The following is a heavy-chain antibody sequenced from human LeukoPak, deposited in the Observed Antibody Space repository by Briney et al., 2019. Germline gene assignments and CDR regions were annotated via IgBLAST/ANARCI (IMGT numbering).Heavy chain of an antibody. CDR2: ISGSGGST. CDR1: GFTLSSYA. D-gene: IGHD3-22*01. CDR3: ARVITYYYDSSGYYFDY. J-gene: IGHJ4*02. Sequence: GGSLRLSCAASGFTLSSYAISWVRQAPGKGLEWVSAISGSGGSTYYADSVKGRFTISGDNSKNTLYLQMNSLRAEDTAVYYCARVITYYYDSSGYYFDYWGQGTLVTVSS. V-gene: IGHV3-23*01.